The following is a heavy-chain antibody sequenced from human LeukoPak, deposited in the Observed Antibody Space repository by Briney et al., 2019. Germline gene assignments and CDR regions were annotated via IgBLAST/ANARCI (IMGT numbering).Heavy chain of an antibody. J-gene: IGHJ4*02. CDR1: GYTFTSYG. CDR3: ARDTRFLRYFDLPADY. CDR2: ISAYNGNT. D-gene: IGHD3-9*01. Sequence: GASVKVSCKASGYTFTSYGISWVRQAPGQGLEWMGWISAYNGNTNYAQKLQGRVTMTTDTSTSTAYMELRSLRSDDTAVYCCARDTRFLRYFDLPADYWGQGTLVTVSS. V-gene: IGHV1-18*01.